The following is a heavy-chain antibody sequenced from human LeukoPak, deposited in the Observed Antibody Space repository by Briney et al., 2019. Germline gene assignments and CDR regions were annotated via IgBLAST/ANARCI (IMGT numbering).Heavy chain of an antibody. J-gene: IGHJ3*02. D-gene: IGHD6-13*01. CDR1: GFTVSSNY. Sequence: GGSLRLSCAASGFTVSSNYMSWVRQAPGKGLEWVSVIYSGGSTYYADSVKGRFTISRDNSKNTLYLQMNSLRAEDTAVYYCAKEFIAAAGDAFDIWGQGTMVTVSS. V-gene: IGHV3-53*01. CDR3: AKEFIAAAGDAFDI. CDR2: IYSGGST.